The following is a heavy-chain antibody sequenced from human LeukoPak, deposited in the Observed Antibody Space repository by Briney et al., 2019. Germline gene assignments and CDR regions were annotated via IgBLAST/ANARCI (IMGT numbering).Heavy chain of an antibody. Sequence: ASVKVSCKVSGYTLTDLSIHWVRQAPGKGLEWMGGFDPEHEETIYTQKFQGRATMTEDTSTDTAYMELRSLRSEDTAVYYCARWVPRRYYDFWSGSARSDAFDIWGQGTMVTVSS. D-gene: IGHD3-3*01. CDR1: GYTLTDLS. CDR2: FDPEHEET. V-gene: IGHV1-24*01. CDR3: ARWVPRRYYDFWSGSARSDAFDI. J-gene: IGHJ3*02.